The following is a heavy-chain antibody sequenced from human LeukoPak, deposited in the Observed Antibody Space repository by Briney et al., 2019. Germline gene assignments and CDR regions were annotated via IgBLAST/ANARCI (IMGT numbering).Heavy chain of an antibody. CDR3: ARSDAVVSNGDDAFDI. Sequence: SETLSLTCAVYGGSFSGFYWSWIRQPPGKGLEWIGEITHSGSTNYNPSLKSRVTISVDTSKSQFSLKLNSVTAADTAVYYCARSDAVVSNGDDAFDIWGQGTMVTVSS. V-gene: IGHV4-34*01. CDR1: GGSFSGFY. CDR2: ITHSGST. J-gene: IGHJ3*02. D-gene: IGHD6-19*01.